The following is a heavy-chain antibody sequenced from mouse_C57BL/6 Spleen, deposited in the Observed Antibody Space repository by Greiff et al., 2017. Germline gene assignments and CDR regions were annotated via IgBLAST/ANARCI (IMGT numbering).Heavy chain of an antibody. V-gene: IGHV1-76*01. J-gene: IGHJ4*01. CDR1: GYTFTDYY. Sequence: QVQLQQSGAELVRPGASVKLSCKASGYTFTDYYINWVKQRPGQGLEWIARIYPGSGNTYYNEKFKGKATLTAEKSSSTAYMQLSSLTSEYSAVYFCARLGPADYYAMDYWGQGTSVTVSS. CDR2: IYPGSGNT. D-gene: IGHD3-3*01. CDR3: ARLGPADYYAMDY.